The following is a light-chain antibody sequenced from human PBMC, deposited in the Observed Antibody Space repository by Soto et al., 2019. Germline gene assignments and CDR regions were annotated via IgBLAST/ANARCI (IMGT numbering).Light chain of an antibody. CDR3: AAWDDRLSAVV. Sequence: QSVLTQPPSASGTPGQRVTISCSGSSSNIGSNTVNWYQQLPGTAPKLLIYSNDQRPSGVPDRFSGSKSGTSASLAISGLQSEDEADYYCAAWDDRLSAVVFGGGTQVTVL. V-gene: IGLV1-44*01. CDR2: SND. J-gene: IGLJ2*01. CDR1: SSNIGSNT.